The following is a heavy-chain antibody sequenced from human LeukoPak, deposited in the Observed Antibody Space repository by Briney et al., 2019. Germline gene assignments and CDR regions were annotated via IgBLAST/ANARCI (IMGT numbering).Heavy chain of an antibody. V-gene: IGHV3-30*02. J-gene: IGHJ4*02. Sequence: GGSLRLSCATSGFTFSSYGMHWVRQAPGKGLEWVSFIRYDGSNKYYADSVRGRFTISRDNSKNTVYLQMSSLRADDTAVYYCARDQYYQLLLWGQGSLVTVSP. CDR2: IRYDGSNK. CDR1: GFTFSSYG. D-gene: IGHD2-2*01. CDR3: ARDQYYQLLL.